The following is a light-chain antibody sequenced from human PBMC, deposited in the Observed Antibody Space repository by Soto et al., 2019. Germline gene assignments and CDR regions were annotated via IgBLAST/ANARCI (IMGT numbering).Light chain of an antibody. CDR1: QSVSSN. J-gene: IGKJ2*01. Sequence: EIVMTQSPATLSVSPGERATLSCRASQSVSSNLAWYQQKPGQAPRLLIYGASTRATGIPARFSGSVSGTEFTLTISSLQSEDFAVYYCQQYKNWPPYPFGQGTKLEIK. CDR3: QQYKNWPPYP. CDR2: GAS. V-gene: IGKV3-15*01.